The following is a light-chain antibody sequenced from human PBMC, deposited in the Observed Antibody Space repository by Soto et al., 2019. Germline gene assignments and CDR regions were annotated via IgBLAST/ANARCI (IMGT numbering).Light chain of an antibody. J-gene: IGKJ1*01. CDR1: QSISTS. V-gene: IGKV1-5*01. CDR2: DAS. Sequence: DIQMTQSPSTLSASVGDRVTITCRASQSISTSLAWYQQKPGKAPKLLIYDASSLESGVPSRFSGSGSGTDFTLTISRLQPEDFASYYCQHYGPLKWTFGLGTKVDIK. CDR3: QHYGPLKWT.